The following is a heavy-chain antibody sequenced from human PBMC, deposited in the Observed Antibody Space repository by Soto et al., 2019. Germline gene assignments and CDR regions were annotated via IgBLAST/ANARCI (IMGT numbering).Heavy chain of an antibody. CDR2: IYYSGST. D-gene: IGHD1-7*01. J-gene: IGHJ6*02. Sequence: PSETLSLTCTVSGGSISGGDYYWSWIRQPPGKGLEWIGYIYYSGSTYYNPSLKSRVTISVDTSKNQFSLKLSSVTAADTAVYYCARAGNYGSYGMDVWGQGTTVTVSS. CDR3: ARAGNYGSYGMDV. V-gene: IGHV4-30-4*01. CDR1: GGSISGGDYY.